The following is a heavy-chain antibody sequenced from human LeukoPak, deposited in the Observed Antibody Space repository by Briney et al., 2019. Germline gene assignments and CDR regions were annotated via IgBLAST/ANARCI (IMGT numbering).Heavy chain of an antibody. D-gene: IGHD5-12*01. CDR1: GFTVSSNY. CDR3: ARGPIVATISSYYYGMDV. J-gene: IGHJ6*02. V-gene: IGHV3-53*01. Sequence: GGSLRLSCAASGFTVSSNYMGWVRQAPGKGLEWVSVIYSGGSTYYADSVKGRFTISRDNSKNTLYLQMNSLRAEDTAVYYCARGPIVATISSYYYGMDVWGQGTTVTVSS. CDR2: IYSGGST.